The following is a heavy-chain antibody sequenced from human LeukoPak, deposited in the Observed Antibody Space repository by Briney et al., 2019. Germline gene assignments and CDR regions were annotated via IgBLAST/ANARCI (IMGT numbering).Heavy chain of an antibody. CDR3: ARDRIAVVVAAIREGFDP. CDR2: ISSSSSYI. J-gene: IGHJ5*02. V-gene: IGHV3-21*01. CDR1: GFTFSSYS. D-gene: IGHD2-15*01. Sequence: GGSLRLSCAASGFTFSSYSMNWVRQAPGKGLEWVSSISSSSSYIYYADSVKGRFTISRDNAKNSLYLQMNSLRAEDTAVYYCARDRIAVVVAAIREGFDPWGQGTLVTVSS.